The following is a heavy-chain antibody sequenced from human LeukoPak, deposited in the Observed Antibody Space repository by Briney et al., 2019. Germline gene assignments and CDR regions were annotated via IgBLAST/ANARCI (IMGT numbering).Heavy chain of an antibody. CDR2: IRHDGSDK. CDR1: GFSFRNYG. D-gene: IGHD4/OR15-4a*01. V-gene: IGHV3-30*02. Sequence: GGSLRLSCAASGFSFRNYGMHWVRQVPGKGLEWVAYIRHDGSDKYYADSVKGRFTISRDNSKNTLYLQMNSLRAEDTAVYYCARRAGAYSHPYDYWGQGTLVTVSS. CDR3: ARRAGAYSHPYDY. J-gene: IGHJ4*02.